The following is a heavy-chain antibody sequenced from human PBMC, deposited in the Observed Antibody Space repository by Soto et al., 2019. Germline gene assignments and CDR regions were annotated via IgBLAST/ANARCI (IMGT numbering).Heavy chain of an antibody. CDR2: IYYSGST. D-gene: IGHD3-22*01. V-gene: IGHV4-39*01. J-gene: IGHJ3*01. CDR3: ARQTAVMIDEVAFDV. Sequence: QLQLQESGPGLVKPSETLSLTCTVSGDSIISNSHYWGWIRQPPGKGLEWIGSIYYSGSTYYNPSLKSRVTKSVDTSKNQFSLKLTSVTAADTAMYYCARQTAVMIDEVAFDVWGQGTMVTVSS. CDR1: GDSIISNSHY.